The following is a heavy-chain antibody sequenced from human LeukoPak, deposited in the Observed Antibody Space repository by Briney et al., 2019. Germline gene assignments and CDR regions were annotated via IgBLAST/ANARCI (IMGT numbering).Heavy chain of an antibody. Sequence: ASVKVSCKASGYTFTGYYMHWVRQAPGQGLEWMGWINPNSGGTNYAQRFQGRVTMTRDTSISTVYMELSRLRSDDTAVYYCAKDRAVATIGGIDYWGQGTLVTVSS. CDR2: INPNSGGT. V-gene: IGHV1-2*02. CDR1: GYTFTGYY. D-gene: IGHD5-12*01. J-gene: IGHJ4*02. CDR3: AKDRAVATIGGIDY.